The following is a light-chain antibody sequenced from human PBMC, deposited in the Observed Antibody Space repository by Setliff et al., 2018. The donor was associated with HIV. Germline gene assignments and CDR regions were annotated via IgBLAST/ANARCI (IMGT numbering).Light chain of an antibody. J-gene: IGKJ2*01. CDR1: QSIRSK. CDR2: DAS. V-gene: IGKV3-15*01. CDR3: QQYKSLPPSYT. Sequence: DIVMTQSPATLSVSPGERATLSCRASQSIRSKLAWYQQKPGQAPRLLIYDASTRATGIPARFSGSGSGTAFTLTISSLQSEDFALYYCQQYKSLPPSYTFGQGTKVDIK.